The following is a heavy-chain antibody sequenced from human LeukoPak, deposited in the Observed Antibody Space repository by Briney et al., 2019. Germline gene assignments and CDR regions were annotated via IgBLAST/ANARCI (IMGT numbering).Heavy chain of an antibody. J-gene: IGHJ4*02. D-gene: IGHD3-22*01. Sequence: GGSLRLSCAASGFTFSSYAMSWVRQAPGKGLEWDSAISGSGGSTYYADSVKGRFTISRDNSKNTLYLQMNSLRAEDTAVYYCAKDQEYYYDSSGYWVYWGQGTLVTVSS. CDR2: ISGSGGST. V-gene: IGHV3-23*01. CDR3: AKDQEYYYDSSGYWVY. CDR1: GFTFSSYA.